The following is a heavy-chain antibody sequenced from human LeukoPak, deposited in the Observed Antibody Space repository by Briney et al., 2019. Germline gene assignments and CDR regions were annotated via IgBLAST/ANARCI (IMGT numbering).Heavy chain of an antibody. V-gene: IGHV1-46*01. CDR1: GYTFTGYY. J-gene: IGHJ4*02. Sequence: GASVKVSCKASGYTFTGYYIHWMRQAPGQGLEWMGKINPSGGRTNYAQKFQDRVTLTSDTSTSTAYMDLSSLRFEDTAVYYCASDGAYQPPRYWGQGTLVTVSS. CDR2: INPSGGRT. CDR3: ASDGAYQPPRY. D-gene: IGHD2-2*01.